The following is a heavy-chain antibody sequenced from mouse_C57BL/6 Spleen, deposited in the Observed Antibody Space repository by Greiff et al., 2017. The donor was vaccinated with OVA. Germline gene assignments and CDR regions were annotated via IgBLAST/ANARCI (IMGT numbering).Heavy chain of an antibody. CDR2: ISDGGSYT. CDR3: AIDNGSSYRYFDY. D-gene: IGHD1-1*01. Sequence: EVQGVESGGGLVKPGGSLKLSCAASGFTFSSYAMSWVRQTPEKRLEWVATISDGGSYTYYPDNVKGRFTISRENAKNNLYLQMSHLKSEDTAMYYCAIDNGSSYRYFDYWGQGTTLTVSS. V-gene: IGHV5-4*01. J-gene: IGHJ2*01. CDR1: GFTFSSYA.